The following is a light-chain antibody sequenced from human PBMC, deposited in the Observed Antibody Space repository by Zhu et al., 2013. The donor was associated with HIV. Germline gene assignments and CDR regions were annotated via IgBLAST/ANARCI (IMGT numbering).Light chain of an antibody. CDR2: SAS. Sequence: IQMTQSPSSLSASVGDRVTITCRASQGIRNDLGWFQQRPGKAPQRLIYSASMLDTGVPSRFSGSGSGTEFTLTISSLQPDDFATYYCQQYKSYWTFGPGTKVEIK. CDR3: QQYKSYWT. V-gene: IGKV1-17*01. CDR1: QGIRND. J-gene: IGKJ1*01.